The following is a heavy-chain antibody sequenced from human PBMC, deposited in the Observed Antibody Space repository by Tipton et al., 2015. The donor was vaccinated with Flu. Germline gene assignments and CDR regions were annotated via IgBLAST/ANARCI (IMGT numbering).Heavy chain of an antibody. CDR2: VRNDGTT. V-gene: IGHV4-59*01. Sequence: GLVKPSETLSLICTVSGVSINSYFWSWIRQPPGKGLEWIGYVRNDGTTNYNSSLKSRVTISVVTSKNQFSLNLSSVTAADTAVYYCGRTGRSVAMTDYWGQGSLVTVSS. CDR3: GRTGRSVAMTDY. D-gene: IGHD2-2*01. CDR1: GVSINSYF. J-gene: IGHJ4*02.